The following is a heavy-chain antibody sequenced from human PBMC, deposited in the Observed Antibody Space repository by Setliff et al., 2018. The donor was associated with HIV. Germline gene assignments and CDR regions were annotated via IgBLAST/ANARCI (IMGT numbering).Heavy chain of an antibody. D-gene: IGHD3-10*01. CDR3: ARYGGIIYYYYMDV. Sequence: PSETLSLTCAVYGGSFSGYYWSWIRQPAGKGLEWIGRIYTSGSTNYNPSLKSRVTISVDTSKNQFSLKLSSVTAADTAVYYCARYGGIIYYYYMDVWGKGTTVTVSS. V-gene: IGHV4-59*10. CDR2: IYTSGST. J-gene: IGHJ6*03. CDR1: GGSFSGYY.